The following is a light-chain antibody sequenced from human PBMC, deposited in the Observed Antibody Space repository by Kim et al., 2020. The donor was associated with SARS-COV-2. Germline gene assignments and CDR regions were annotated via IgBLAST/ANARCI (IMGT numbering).Light chain of an antibody. CDR2: YDV. V-gene: IGLV3-21*04. CDR1: NSESKS. J-gene: IGLJ3*02. Sequence: PRTTATITGGGNNSESKSVPWYQQKPGQAPVMVIFYDVDRPSGIPERFSGSNSGNMATLTISGVEAGDEADYSCQVWDSSGDHPVFGRGTQLTVL. CDR3: QVWDSSGDHPV.